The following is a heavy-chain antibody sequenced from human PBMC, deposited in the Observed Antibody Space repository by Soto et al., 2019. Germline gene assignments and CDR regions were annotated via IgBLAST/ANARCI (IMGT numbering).Heavy chain of an antibody. V-gene: IGHV4-39*01. CDR2: VYYNGFT. CDR1: GGSISSSSYY. Sequence: QLQLRESGPGLVKPSETLSLTCTVSGGSISSSSYYWAWNRQSPGKGLEWIGSVYYNGFTYYNPSLKSRVTISVDTSKNQVSLKLPSVTAADTAVYYCARMGDFWSGPGELDPWGQGTLVTVSS. CDR3: ARMGDFWSGPGELDP. D-gene: IGHD3-3*01. J-gene: IGHJ5*02.